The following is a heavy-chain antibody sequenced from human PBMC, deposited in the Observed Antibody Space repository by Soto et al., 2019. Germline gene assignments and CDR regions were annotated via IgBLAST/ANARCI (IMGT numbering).Heavy chain of an antibody. V-gene: IGHV3-48*01. D-gene: IGHD6-19*01. CDR3: VREGGDLRGSGVFDY. Sequence: QLVESGGGLVKPGGSLRLSCAASGFTFSFYTMNWVRQTPGKGLEWLAYISRGGSSIYYADSVKGRFTVSRDNANNSLSLQLNSLRREDTAVYYCVREGGDLRGSGVFDYWGQGTLVTVSS. CDR2: ISRGGSSI. J-gene: IGHJ4*02. CDR1: GFTFSFYT.